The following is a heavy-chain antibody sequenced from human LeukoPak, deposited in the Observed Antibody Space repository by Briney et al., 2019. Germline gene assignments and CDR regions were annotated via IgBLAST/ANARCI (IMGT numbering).Heavy chain of an antibody. V-gene: IGHV1-69*13. CDR1: GGTFSSYA. D-gene: IGHD5-18*01. CDR2: IIPIFGTA. Sequence: SVKGSCKASGGTFSSYAISWVRQTPGHGLVWMGGIIPIFGTANYAQKFQGGVTITADESTSTAYMELSSLRSEDTAVYYCARGKDTAMVTHWFDPWGQGTLVTVSS. J-gene: IGHJ5*02. CDR3: ARGKDTAMVTHWFDP.